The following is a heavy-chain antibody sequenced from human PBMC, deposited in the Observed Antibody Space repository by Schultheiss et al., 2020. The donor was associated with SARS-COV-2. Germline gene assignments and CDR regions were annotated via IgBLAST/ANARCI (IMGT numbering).Heavy chain of an antibody. CDR3: ARHSSSSVFDY. V-gene: IGHV4-4*07. J-gene: IGHJ4*02. Sequence: SQTLSLTCTVSGGSISSYYWSWIRQPAGKGLEWIGRIYTSGSTNYNPSLKSRDTMSVDTSKNQFSLKLSSVTAADTAVYYCARHSSSSVFDYWGQGTLVTVSS. CDR2: IYTSGST. D-gene: IGHD6-6*01. CDR1: GGSISSYY.